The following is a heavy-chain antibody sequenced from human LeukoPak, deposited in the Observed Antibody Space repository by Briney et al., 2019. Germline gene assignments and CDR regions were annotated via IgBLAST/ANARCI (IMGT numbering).Heavy chain of an antibody. CDR1: GFTFSSYA. V-gene: IGHV3-30*04. D-gene: IGHD1-1*01. J-gene: IGHJ4*02. CDR3: ARDGDSWNDFDH. Sequence: GGSLRLSCAASGFTFSSYAMHWVRQAPGKGLEWVAVISYDGSNKYYADSVKGRFTISRDNSKNTLYLQMNSLRAEDTGVYYCARDGDSWNDFDHWGQGTLVTVSS. CDR2: ISYDGSNK.